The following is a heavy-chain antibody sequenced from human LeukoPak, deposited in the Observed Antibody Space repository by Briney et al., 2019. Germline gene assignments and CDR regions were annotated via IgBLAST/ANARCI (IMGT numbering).Heavy chain of an antibody. J-gene: IGHJ4*02. Sequence: PSETLSLTCTVSGGSISTTTYYWGWIRQPPGKGLEWIGSIYYSGSSYYNPSLKSRVTISVDTSKNQFSLKLNSVTAADTAVCHCARHGHHGDHDYWGQGTLVTVSS. D-gene: IGHD2-21*02. CDR3: ARHGHHGDHDY. V-gene: IGHV4-39*01. CDR1: GGSISTTTYY. CDR2: IYYSGSS.